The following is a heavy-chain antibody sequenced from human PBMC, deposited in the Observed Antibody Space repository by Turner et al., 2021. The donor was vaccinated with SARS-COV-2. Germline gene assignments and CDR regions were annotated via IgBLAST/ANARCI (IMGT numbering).Heavy chain of an antibody. D-gene: IGHD3-22*01. CDR3: ARGTYYYDSSVYSGTNWFDP. CDR2: ISSSSSYI. V-gene: IGHV3-21*01. Sequence: EVQLVESWGGLVKPGGSLRLSGAASGFTFSSYTMYWVRQAPGKGLEWVSSISSSSSYIYYADSVKGRFTISRDNAKNSLYLQMNSLRAEDTAVYYCARGTYYYDSSVYSGTNWFDPWGQGTLVTVSS. J-gene: IGHJ5*02. CDR1: GFTFSSYT.